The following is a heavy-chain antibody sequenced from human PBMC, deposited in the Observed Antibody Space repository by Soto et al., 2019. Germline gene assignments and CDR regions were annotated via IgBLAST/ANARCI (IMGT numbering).Heavy chain of an antibody. J-gene: IGHJ4*02. V-gene: IGHV1-46*01. D-gene: IGHD3-9*01. CDR3: AGDILGWLARERWGYFDY. Sequence: QVQLVQSGAEVKKPGASVKVSCKASGYTFTSYYMHWVRQAPGQGLEWMGIINPSGGSTSYAQKFQGRVTMTRDTSTGTVYMERSSLRSEVTAVYYWAGDILGWLARERWGYFDYWGQGTLVTVSS. CDR2: INPSGGST. CDR1: GYTFTSYY.